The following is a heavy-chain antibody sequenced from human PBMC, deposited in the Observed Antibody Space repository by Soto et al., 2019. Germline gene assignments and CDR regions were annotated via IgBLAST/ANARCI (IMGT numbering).Heavy chain of an antibody. V-gene: IGHV1-18*01. Sequence: ASVKVSCKASGYTFTNHGITWVRQAPGQGLEWMGWISAYNGDTHYTQRLQGRVTMTTDTSTSTAYMELRGLRSDDTAVYYCARVQQLVGYFYYYMDVWGKGTTVTVSS. CDR3: ARVQQLVGYFYYYMDV. CDR2: ISAYNGDT. D-gene: IGHD6-6*01. CDR1: GYTFTNHG. J-gene: IGHJ6*03.